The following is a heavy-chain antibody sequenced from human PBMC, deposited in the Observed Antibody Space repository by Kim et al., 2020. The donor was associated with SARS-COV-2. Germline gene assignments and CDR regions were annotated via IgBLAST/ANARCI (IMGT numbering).Heavy chain of an antibody. Sequence: SETLSLTCTVSGGSISSYYWSWIRQPPGKGLEWIGYIYYSGSTNYNPSLKSRVTISVDTSKNQFSLKLSSVTAADTAVYYCARPSLKGYYCPFDYWGQGTLVTVSS. D-gene: IGHD2-15*01. CDR1: GGSISSYY. CDR3: ARPSLKGYYCPFDY. V-gene: IGHV4-59*08. J-gene: IGHJ4*02. CDR2: IYYSGST.